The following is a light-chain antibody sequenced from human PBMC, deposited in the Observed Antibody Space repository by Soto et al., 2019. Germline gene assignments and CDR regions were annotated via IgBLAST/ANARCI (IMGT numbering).Light chain of an antibody. CDR1: QSISSW. V-gene: IGKV1-5*03. CDR3: QQYESYPMT. J-gene: IGKJ4*01. Sequence: DSQMTQYPSTLSASVGDRVTITCRASQSISSWLAWYQQKPGKAPKLLISKASTLQSGVPPRFSGSGSGTEFTLTISSLQADDFATYYCQQYESYPMTFGGGTKVEIK. CDR2: KAS.